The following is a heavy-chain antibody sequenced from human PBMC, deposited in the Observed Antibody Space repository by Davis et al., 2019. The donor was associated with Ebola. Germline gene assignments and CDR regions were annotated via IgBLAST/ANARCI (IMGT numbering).Heavy chain of an antibody. D-gene: IGHD2-2*01. CDR1: GGTFSSYA. CDR2: IIPIFGTA. V-gene: IGHV1-69*13. J-gene: IGHJ4*02. Sequence: SVKVSCKASGGTFSSYAISWMRQAPGQGLEWMGGIIPIFGTANYAQKFQGRVTITADESTSTAYMELSSLRSEDTAVYYCARDRKYQSPPFDYWGQGTLVTVSS. CDR3: ARDRKYQSPPFDY.